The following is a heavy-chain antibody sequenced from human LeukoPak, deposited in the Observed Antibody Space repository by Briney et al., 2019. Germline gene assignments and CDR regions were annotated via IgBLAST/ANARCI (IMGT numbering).Heavy chain of an antibody. CDR3: AGTGYSYGYHFDY. V-gene: IGHV3-48*04. CDR1: GLTFSSYT. Sequence: GGSLRLSCAASGLTFSSYTMTWVRQAPGKGLEWVSYISSSSSTIYYADSVKGRFTISRDNAKNSLYLQMNSLRAEDTAVYYCAGTGYSYGYHFDYWGQGTPVTVSS. CDR2: ISSSSSTI. D-gene: IGHD5-18*01. J-gene: IGHJ4*02.